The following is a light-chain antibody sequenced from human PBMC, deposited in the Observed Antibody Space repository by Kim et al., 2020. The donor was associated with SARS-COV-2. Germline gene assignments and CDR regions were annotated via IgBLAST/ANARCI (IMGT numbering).Light chain of an antibody. Sequence: LSPEERATLSCRASQSVTSNYLAWYQQRPGQAPRLLIYAASTRATGIPDRFSGSGSGTDFTLTISRLEPEDFAVYYCQQYGSSPGTFGQGTKLEI. CDR2: AAS. V-gene: IGKV3-20*01. CDR3: QQYGSSPGT. CDR1: QSVTSNY. J-gene: IGKJ2*02.